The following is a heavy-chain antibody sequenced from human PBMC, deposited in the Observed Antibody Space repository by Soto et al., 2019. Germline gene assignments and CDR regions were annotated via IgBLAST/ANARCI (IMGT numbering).Heavy chain of an antibody. J-gene: IGHJ6*02. V-gene: IGHV3-33*01. CDR3: ARGMGNYCCGMDV. CDR2: IWYDGSNK. Sequence: QVQLVESGGGVVQPGRSLRLSCAASGFTFSGYGMHWVRQAPGKGLEWVAVIWYDGSNKYYADSVKGRFTISRDNSKNTLYLQMNSLRAEDTAVYYCARGMGNYCCGMDVWGQGTTVTVSS. CDR1: GFTFSGYG.